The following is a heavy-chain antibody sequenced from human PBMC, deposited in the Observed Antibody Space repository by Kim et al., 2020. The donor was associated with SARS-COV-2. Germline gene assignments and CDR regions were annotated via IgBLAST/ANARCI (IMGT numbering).Heavy chain of an antibody. CDR2: ISDKGGVT. CDR1: GFNFSNYA. Sequence: GGSLRLSCAASGFNFSNYAMTWVRQAPGKGLEWVSIISDKGGVTKSADSVIGRFTISRDSFTNTLFLQMDSLRAEDTSVYYCAKVSVRSILGTSKNYYFDYWGQGSLVTVSS. J-gene: IGHJ4*02. V-gene: IGHV3-23*01. D-gene: IGHD1-7*01. CDR3: AKVSVRSILGTSKNYYFDY.